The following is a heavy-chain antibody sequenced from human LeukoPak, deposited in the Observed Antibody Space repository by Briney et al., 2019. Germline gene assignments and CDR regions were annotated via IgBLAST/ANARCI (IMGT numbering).Heavy chain of an antibody. CDR1: GGTFSSYA. V-gene: IGHV1-69*05. CDR2: IIPIFGTA. J-gene: IGHJ6*03. Sequence: SVKVSCKASGGTFSSYAISWVRQAPGQGLEWMGRIIPIFGTANYAQKFQGRVTITTDESTSTAYMELSSLRSEDTAVYYCARAEGTVTRYYYYYMDVWGKGTTVTVSS. CDR3: ARAEGTVTRYYYYYMDV. D-gene: IGHD4-17*01.